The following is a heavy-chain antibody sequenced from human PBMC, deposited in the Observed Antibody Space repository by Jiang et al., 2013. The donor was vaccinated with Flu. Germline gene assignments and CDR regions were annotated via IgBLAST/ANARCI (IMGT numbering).Heavy chain of an antibody. CDR3: ARAMTVSGTYDY. CDR2: TYYRSQWFT. CDR1: GDSVSGHNVG. D-gene: IGHD6-19*01. Sequence: SQTLSLTCAISGDSVSGHNVGWHWLRQSPSRGLEWLGRTYYRSQWFTDYPVSVQSRITINPGTSKNQFSLQLNSVIPEDTAVYYCARAMTVSGTYDYWGQGTLVSVSS. J-gene: IGHJ4*02. V-gene: IGHV6-1*01.